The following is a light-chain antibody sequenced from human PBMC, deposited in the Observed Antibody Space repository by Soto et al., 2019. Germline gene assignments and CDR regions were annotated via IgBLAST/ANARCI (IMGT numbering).Light chain of an antibody. J-gene: IGKJ2*01. CDR1: EDIANH. CDR3: QQFHSLPYT. Sequence: DTQMNQSPHSLSASVGDRVTIACQANEDIANHLNWYRQRPGKAPDLLIYDASNLEPGVPSRFSGAGSGTDFTFTISGLLPEDFATYYCQQFHSLPYTFGQGTKLDI. CDR2: DAS. V-gene: IGKV1-33*01.